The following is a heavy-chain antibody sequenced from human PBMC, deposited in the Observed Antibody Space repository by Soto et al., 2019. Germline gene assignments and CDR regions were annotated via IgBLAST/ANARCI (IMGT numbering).Heavy chain of an antibody. J-gene: IGHJ4*02. CDR3: AGGYDLDYFDY. D-gene: IGHD5-12*01. Sequence: SETLSLTCTVSGGSISSYYWSWIRQPPGKGLEWIGYIYYSGSTNYNPSLKSRVTISVDTSKNQFSLKLSSVTAADTAVYYCAGGYDLDYFDYWGQGTLVTVSS. CDR2: IYYSGST. CDR1: GGSISSYY. V-gene: IGHV4-59*01.